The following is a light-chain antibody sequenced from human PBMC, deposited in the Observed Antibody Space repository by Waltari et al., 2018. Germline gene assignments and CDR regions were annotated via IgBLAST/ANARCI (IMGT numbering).Light chain of an antibody. V-gene: IGLV2-11*01. Sequence: QSALTQPRSVSGSPGPSVTISCTGTSSDVGGYNYVSWYQQHPGKAPKLMIFDVSKWPSGVPDRFSGSKSGNTASLTISGLQAEDEADYYCCSYAGSHTYVFGTGTKVTVL. CDR2: DVS. CDR1: SSDVGGYNY. J-gene: IGLJ1*01. CDR3: CSYAGSHTYV.